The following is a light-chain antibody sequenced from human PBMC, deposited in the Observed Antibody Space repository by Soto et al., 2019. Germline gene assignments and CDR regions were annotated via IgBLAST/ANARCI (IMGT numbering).Light chain of an antibody. V-gene: IGKV3-15*01. CDR1: QSVSSN. CDR2: GAS. J-gene: IGKJ2*01. CDR3: QQYNNWTRT. Sequence: EIVLTQSPGTLSLSPGASAPLSCRASQSVSSNLAWYQQKRGRAPRLLIYGASSRATGIPARFSGSGSGTEFTLTIGSMQSDEFAVYYCQQYNNWTRTVGQGTKVEIK.